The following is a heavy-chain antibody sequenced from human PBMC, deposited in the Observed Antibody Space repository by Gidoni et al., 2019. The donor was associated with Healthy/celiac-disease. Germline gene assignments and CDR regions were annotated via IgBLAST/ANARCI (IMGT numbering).Heavy chain of an antibody. CDR1: GYSFTSYW. J-gene: IGHJ6*02. CDR2: IYPGDSDT. CDR3: ARRSRAARRWGPWGGDYYYGMDV. Sequence: EVQLVQSGAEVKKPGESLKISCKGSGYSFTSYWIGWVRQMPGKGLEWMGIIYPGDSDTRYSPSFQGQVTISADKSISTAYLQWSSLKASDTAMYYCARRSRAARRWGPWGGDYYYGMDVWGQGTTVTVSS. D-gene: IGHD6-6*01. V-gene: IGHV5-51*03.